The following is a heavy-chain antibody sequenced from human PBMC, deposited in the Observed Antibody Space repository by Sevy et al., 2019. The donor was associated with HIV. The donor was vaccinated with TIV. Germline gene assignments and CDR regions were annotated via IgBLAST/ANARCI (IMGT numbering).Heavy chain of an antibody. CDR1: GFTFSSYA. CDR3: VGGWFGELDY. J-gene: IGHJ4*02. V-gene: IGHV3-30*03. Sequence: GGSLRLSCAASGFTFSSYAMHWVRQAPGKGLEWVAAISYDGSNKYYEDSVKGRFTISRDNSKNTLYLQMNSLRAEDTAVYYCVGGWFGELDYWGQGTLVTVSS. D-gene: IGHD3-10*01. CDR2: ISYDGSNK.